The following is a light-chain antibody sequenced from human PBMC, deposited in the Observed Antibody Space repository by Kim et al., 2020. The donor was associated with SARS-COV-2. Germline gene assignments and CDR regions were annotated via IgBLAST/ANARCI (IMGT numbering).Light chain of an antibody. CDR2: DVT. CDR3: FSYVGRSSGV. Sequence: GQSIAISCTGTSSDVGGYNLVCWYQQHPGKAPKVIIFDVTKRPSGVSDRFSGSKSGNTASLTISGLQAEDEADYHCFSYVGRSSGVFGGGTQLTVL. V-gene: IGLV2-23*02. J-gene: IGLJ3*02. CDR1: SSDVGGYNL.